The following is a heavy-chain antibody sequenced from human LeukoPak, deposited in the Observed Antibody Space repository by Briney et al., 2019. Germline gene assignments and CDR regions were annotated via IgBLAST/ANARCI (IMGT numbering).Heavy chain of an antibody. Sequence: GRSLRLSCAASGFTFSSYAMHWVRQAPGKGLEWVGVISYDGSNKYYADSVKGRFTISRDNSKNTLYLQMNSLRAEDTAVYYCARGGAYSSGWYFDYWGQGTLVTVSS. D-gene: IGHD6-19*01. V-gene: IGHV3-30-3*01. CDR1: GFTFSSYA. CDR2: ISYDGSNK. J-gene: IGHJ4*02. CDR3: ARGGAYSSGWYFDY.